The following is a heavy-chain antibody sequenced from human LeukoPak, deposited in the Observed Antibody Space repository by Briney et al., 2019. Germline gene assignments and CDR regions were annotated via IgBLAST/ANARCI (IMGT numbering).Heavy chain of an antibody. CDR2: IDHSGST. CDR1: GGSFSGYF. J-gene: IGHJ6*03. Sequence: SETLSLTCAVYGGSFSGYFLSWIRQPPGEGLEWIGEIDHSGSTTYNPSLKSRVTISVGTANNHFSLRLRSATAADTAVYYCAITHFDILTGYHKYMDVWGKGTSVTISS. D-gene: IGHD3-9*01. CDR3: AITHFDILTGYHKYMDV. V-gene: IGHV4-34*01.